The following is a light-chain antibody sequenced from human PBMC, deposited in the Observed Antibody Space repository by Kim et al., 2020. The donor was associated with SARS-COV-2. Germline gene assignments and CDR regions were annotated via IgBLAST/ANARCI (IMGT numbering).Light chain of an antibody. J-gene: IGKJ2*02. CDR2: DAS. CDR3: QQCYDMPCT. Sequence: IQLTPSPSSLSTSVGDRVTITCRASQSISTYLNWYQQKPGKAPNLLIYDASSLHSGVSSRISGSGSETDFTLTISSLQPEDFATYYCQQCYDMPCTFGQGTKLEI. V-gene: IGKV1-39*01. CDR1: QSISTY.